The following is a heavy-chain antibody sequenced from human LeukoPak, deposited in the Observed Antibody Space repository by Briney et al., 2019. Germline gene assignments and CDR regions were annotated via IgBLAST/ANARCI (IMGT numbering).Heavy chain of an antibody. V-gene: IGHV1-69*04. J-gene: IGHJ4*02. D-gene: IGHD6-19*01. CDR3: ARDCGVIGQWLVSLDY. CDR2: IIPILGIA. CDR1: GGTFSSYA. Sequence: SVTLSCKASGGTFSSYAISWVRQAPGQGLEWMGRIIPILGIANYAQKFQGRVTITADKSTSTAYMELSSLRSEDTAVYYCARDCGVIGQWLVSLDYWGQGTLV.